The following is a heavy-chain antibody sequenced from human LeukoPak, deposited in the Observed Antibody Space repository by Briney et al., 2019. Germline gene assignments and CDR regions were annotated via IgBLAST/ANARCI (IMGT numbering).Heavy chain of an antibody. CDR2: ISAFNSNT. V-gene: IGHV1-18*01. Sequence: ASVKVSRKTSGYIFNNFGITWVRQAPGQGLEWMGWISAFNSNTVYTQKVQGRLTLTTDTSTSTAFMELRNLKSDDTGIYYCTRDRVGGDLTGESLYWGQGTLVTVS. CDR3: TRDRVGGDLTGESLY. J-gene: IGHJ4*02. CDR1: GYIFNNFG. D-gene: IGHD1-14*01.